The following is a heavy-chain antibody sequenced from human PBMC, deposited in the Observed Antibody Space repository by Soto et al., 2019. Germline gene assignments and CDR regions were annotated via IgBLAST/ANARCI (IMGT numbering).Heavy chain of an antibody. CDR3: ARTYYYDSSGSTAWYFDL. V-gene: IGHV5-51*01. D-gene: IGHD3-22*01. CDR2: IYPGDSDT. J-gene: IGHJ2*01. CDR1: GYSFTSYW. Sequence: GESLKISCKGSGYSFTSYWIGWVRQMPGKGLEWMGIIYPGDSDTRYSPSFQGQVTISADKSISTAYLQWSSLKASDTAMYYCARTYYYDSSGSTAWYFDLWGRGTLVTVSS.